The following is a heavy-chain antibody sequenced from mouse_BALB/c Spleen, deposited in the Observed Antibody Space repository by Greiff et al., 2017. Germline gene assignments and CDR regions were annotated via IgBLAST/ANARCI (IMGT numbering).Heavy chain of an antibody. Sequence: VQLQQSGAELAKPGASVKMSCKASGYTFTSYWMHWVKQRPGQGLEWIGYINPSTGYTEYNQKFKDKATLTADKSSSTAYMQLSSLTSEDSAVYYCARSNDTWFAYWGQGTLVTVSA. D-gene: IGHD2-3*01. CDR3: ARSNDTWFAY. J-gene: IGHJ3*01. CDR2: INPSTGYT. CDR1: GYTFTSYW. V-gene: IGHV1-7*01.